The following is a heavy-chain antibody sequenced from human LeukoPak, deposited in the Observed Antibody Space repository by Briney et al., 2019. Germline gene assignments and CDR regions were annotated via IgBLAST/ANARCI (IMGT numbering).Heavy chain of an antibody. V-gene: IGHV3-30*02. CDR1: GVTFNGSG. CDR2: IHYDGGFD. D-gene: IGHD3-10*01. Sequence: PGGSLRLSCEASGVTFNGSGIHWVRQAPGKGLEWVAFIHYDGGFDYYLDSVKGRFTVSRDSSKNIVYLQMDDLRAEDTAVYYCARDKVRGIVWGAADDALDVWGQGTMVTVSS. CDR3: ARDKVRGIVWGAADDALDV. J-gene: IGHJ3*01.